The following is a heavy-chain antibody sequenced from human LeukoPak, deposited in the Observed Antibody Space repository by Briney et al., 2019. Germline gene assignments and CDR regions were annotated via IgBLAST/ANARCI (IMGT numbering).Heavy chain of an antibody. J-gene: IGHJ4*02. D-gene: IGHD3-22*01. CDR2: ISGSGGST. V-gene: IGHV3-23*01. CDR1: GFTFSSYA. CDR3: AKTPDYYYDSSGYYLL. Sequence: GGSLRLSCAASGFTFSSYAMSWVRQAPGKGLEWVSAISGSGGSTYYADSVKGRFTISRDNSKNTLYLQMNSLRAEDAAVYYCAKTPDYYYDSSGYYLLWGQGTLVTVSS.